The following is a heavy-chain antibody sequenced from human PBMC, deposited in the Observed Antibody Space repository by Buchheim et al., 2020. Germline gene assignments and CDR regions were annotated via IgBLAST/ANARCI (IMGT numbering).Heavy chain of an antibody. Sequence: EVQLVESGGGLVKPGGSLRLSCAASGFTFSNAWMSWVRQAPGKGLEWGGRIKSKTDGGTTDYAAPVKGRFTISRDDSKNTLYLQMNSLKTEDTAVYYCTTDLGSTNLRDGMDVWGQGTT. CDR1: GFTFSNAW. D-gene: IGHD2-2*01. V-gene: IGHV3-15*01. CDR3: TTDLGSTNLRDGMDV. CDR2: IKSKTDGGTT. J-gene: IGHJ6*02.